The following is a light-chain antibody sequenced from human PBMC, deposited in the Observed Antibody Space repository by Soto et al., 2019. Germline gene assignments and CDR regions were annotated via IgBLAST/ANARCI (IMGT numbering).Light chain of an antibody. Sequence: QSVLTQPPSASGTPGQRVTISCSGSSSDIGSNYVYWFQQPPGTAPKLLIYRNNQRPSGVPDRFSGSKSGTSASLAISGLRSEDEADYYCAAWDASLSGPYVFGTGPRSPS. CDR3: AAWDASLSGPYV. CDR1: SSDIGSNY. V-gene: IGLV1-47*01. CDR2: RNN. J-gene: IGLJ1*01.